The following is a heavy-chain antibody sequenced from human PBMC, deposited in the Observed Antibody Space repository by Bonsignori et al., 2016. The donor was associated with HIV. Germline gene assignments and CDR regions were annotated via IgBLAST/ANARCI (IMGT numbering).Heavy chain of an antibody. CDR2: ISWNSGSI. Sequence: WIRQPPGKGLEWVSGISWNSGSIGYADSVKGRFTISRDNAKNSLYLQMNSLRAEDTALYYCAKGLYSSSSLVGDLDPWGQGTLVTVSS. J-gene: IGHJ5*02. V-gene: IGHV3-9*01. D-gene: IGHD6-6*01. CDR3: AKGLYSSSSLVGDLDP.